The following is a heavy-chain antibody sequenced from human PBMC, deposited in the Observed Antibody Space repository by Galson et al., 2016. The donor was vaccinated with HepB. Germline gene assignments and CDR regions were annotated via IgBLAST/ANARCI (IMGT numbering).Heavy chain of an antibody. J-gene: IGHJ4*02. CDR1: GFTVSNNY. D-gene: IGHD2-15*01. Sequence: SLRLSCAASGFTVSNNYMSWVRQAPGKGLEWVSVIYSGGSTYYADSVKGRFTISRDNSKNTLYLQMNSLRAEDTAVYYCARDIGDCSSGTCYSDYLDYWGQGTLVAVSS. CDR3: ARDIGDCSSGTCYSDYLDY. CDR2: IYSGGST. V-gene: IGHV3-53*01.